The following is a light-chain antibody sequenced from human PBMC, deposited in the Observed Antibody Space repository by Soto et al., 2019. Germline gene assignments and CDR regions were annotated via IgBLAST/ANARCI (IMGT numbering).Light chain of an antibody. Sequence: DIQMTQSPSTLSASVGDRVTITCRASQSISSWLAWYQQKPGKAPKLLIYKASSLESGVPSRFSGSGSETAFTLTISSLQPDDFATYYCQQYNSYSPWTFGQGTKVEIK. J-gene: IGKJ1*01. CDR2: KAS. CDR3: QQYNSYSPWT. V-gene: IGKV1-5*03. CDR1: QSISSW.